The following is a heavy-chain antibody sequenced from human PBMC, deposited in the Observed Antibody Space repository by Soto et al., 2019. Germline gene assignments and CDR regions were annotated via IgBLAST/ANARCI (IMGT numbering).Heavy chain of an antibody. Sequence: EVQLVESGGGLIQPGGSLRLSCAASGFDMSKYYMTWVRQAPGKGLQWISLVYNGGNGNYGDFLRGRISVSRDNSKNTVFLQVSSLRAEDTAVYYCARVWGWHFDLWGRGNLVTVSS. CDR2: VYNGGNG. V-gene: IGHV3-53*02. CDR1: GFDMSKYY. CDR3: ARVWGWHFDL. J-gene: IGHJ2*01. D-gene: IGHD7-27*01.